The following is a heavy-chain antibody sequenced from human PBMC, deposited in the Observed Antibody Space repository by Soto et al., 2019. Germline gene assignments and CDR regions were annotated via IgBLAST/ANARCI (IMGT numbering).Heavy chain of an antibody. CDR3: ARDIPDIVATDGFDY. V-gene: IGHV1-18*01. Sequence: AASVKVSCKASGYTFTSYGISWVRQAPGQGLEWMGWISAYNGNTNYAQKLQGRVTMTTDTSTSTAYMELRSLRSDDTAVYYCARDIPDIVATDGFDYWGQGTLVTSPQ. D-gene: IGHD5-12*01. J-gene: IGHJ4*02. CDR1: GYTFTSYG. CDR2: ISAYNGNT.